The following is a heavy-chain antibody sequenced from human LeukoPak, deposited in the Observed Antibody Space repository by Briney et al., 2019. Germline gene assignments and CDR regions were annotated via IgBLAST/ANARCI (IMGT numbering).Heavy chain of an antibody. CDR3: ARNLNCSSTSCHPRYNWFDP. CDR2: IYHSGST. J-gene: IGHJ5*02. V-gene: IGHV4-39*07. D-gene: IGHD2-2*01. Sequence: SETLSLTCTVSGGSISSSSYYWGWIRQPPGKGLEWIGSIYHSGSTYYNPSLKSRVTISVDTSKNQFSLKLSSVTAADTAVYYCARNLNCSSTSCHPRYNWFDPWGQGTLVTVSS. CDR1: GGSISSSSYY.